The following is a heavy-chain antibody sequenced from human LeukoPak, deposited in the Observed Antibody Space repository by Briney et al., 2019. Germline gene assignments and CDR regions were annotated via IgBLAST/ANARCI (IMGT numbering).Heavy chain of an antibody. V-gene: IGHV4-39*01. J-gene: IGHJ6*03. D-gene: IGHD3-3*01. Sequence: SETLSLTCTVSSGSISSSNYYWGWIRQPPGKGLEWIGSIHYSGRTYSNPSLKSRITISVDTSKNQFSLKLSSVTAADTAVYYCARLETSYDFWSRDYYYMDVWGKGTTVTVSS. CDR3: ARLETSYDFWSRDYYYMDV. CDR1: SGSISSSNYY. CDR2: IHYSGRT.